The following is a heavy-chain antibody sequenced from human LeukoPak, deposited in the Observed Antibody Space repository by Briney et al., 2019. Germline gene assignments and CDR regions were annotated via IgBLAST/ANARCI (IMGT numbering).Heavy chain of an antibody. Sequence: APVKVSCKASGYTFTSYGISWVRQAPGQGLEWMGWISAYNGNTNYAQKLQGRVTMTTDTSTSTAYMELRSLRSDDTAVYYCARDGDYDSSGYYFWCWGQGTLVTVSS. CDR3: ARDGDYDSSGYYFWC. D-gene: IGHD3-22*01. V-gene: IGHV1-18*01. CDR1: GYTFTSYG. J-gene: IGHJ4*02. CDR2: ISAYNGNT.